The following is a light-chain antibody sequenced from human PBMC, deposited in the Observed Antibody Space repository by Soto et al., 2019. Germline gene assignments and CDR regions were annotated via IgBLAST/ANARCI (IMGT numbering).Light chain of an antibody. J-gene: IGLJ2*01. CDR2: EVR. CDR1: MRDVGGYNL. Sequence: QSALTQPASVSGSPGQSITISCAGTMRDVGGYNLVSWYQQHPGRAPQLILYEVRHRPSGISFRFSGSKSGNTASLTISGRQAEDEADYYFSSFTPKSSLIFGGGTKVTVL. V-gene: IGLV2-14*01. CDR3: SSFTPKSSLI.